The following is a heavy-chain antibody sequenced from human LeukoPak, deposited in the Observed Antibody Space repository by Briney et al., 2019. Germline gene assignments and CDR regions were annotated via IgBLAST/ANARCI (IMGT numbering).Heavy chain of an antibody. CDR3: ARGRGSSWFSNRYYYMDV. V-gene: IGHV4-34*01. CDR2: INHSGST. J-gene: IGHJ6*03. D-gene: IGHD6-13*01. Sequence: PSETLSLTCAVYGGSFSGYYWSWIRQPPGKGLEWIGEINHSGSTNYNPSLKSRVTISVDTSKNQFSLKLSSVTAADTAVYYCARGRGSSWFSNRYYYMDVWGKGTTVTVSS. CDR1: GGSFSGYY.